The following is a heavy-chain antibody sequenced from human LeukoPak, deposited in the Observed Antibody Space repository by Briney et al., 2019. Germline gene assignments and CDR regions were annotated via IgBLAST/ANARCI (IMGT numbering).Heavy chain of an antibody. Sequence: KPSETLSLTCAVYGGSFSGYYWSWIRQPPGKGLEWIGEINHSGSTNYNPSLKSRVTISVDTSKNQFSLKLSSVTAADTAVYYCARGISSGYYFDYWGQGTLVTVSS. D-gene: IGHD3-22*01. J-gene: IGHJ4*02. CDR1: GGSFSGYY. CDR3: ARGISSGYYFDY. V-gene: IGHV4-34*01. CDR2: INHSGST.